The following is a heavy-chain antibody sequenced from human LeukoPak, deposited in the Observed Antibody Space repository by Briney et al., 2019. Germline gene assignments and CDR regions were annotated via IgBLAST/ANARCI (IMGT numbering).Heavy chain of an antibody. CDR1: GGSINNYY. Sequence: SETLSLTCTVSGGSINNYYWSWIRQPAGKGLEWIGRIYSSGSTNYNPSLKSRLTMPLDTSKKQFSMELNSVAAADTVVYYCARGFYGSGSETLDYWGQGILVTVSS. V-gene: IGHV4-4*07. CDR3: ARGFYGSGSETLDY. CDR2: IYSSGST. D-gene: IGHD3-10*01. J-gene: IGHJ4*02.